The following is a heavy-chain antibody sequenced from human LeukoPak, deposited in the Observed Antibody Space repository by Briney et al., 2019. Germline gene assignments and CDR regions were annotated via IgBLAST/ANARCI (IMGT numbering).Heavy chain of an antibody. D-gene: IGHD3-16*01. CDR1: GGSISSYY. CDR2: IYYSGST. J-gene: IGHJ6*04. V-gene: IGHV4-59*08. Sequence: PSETLSLTCTVSGGSISSYYWSWIRQPPGKGLEWIGYIYYSGSTNYNPSLKSRVTISVDTSKNQFSLKLSSVTAADTAVYYCARRHDYVWGADVWGKGTTVTVSS. CDR3: ARRHDYVWGADV.